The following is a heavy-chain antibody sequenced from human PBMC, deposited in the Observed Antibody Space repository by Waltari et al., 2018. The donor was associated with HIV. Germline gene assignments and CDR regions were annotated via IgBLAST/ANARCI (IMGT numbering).Heavy chain of an antibody. CDR2: ISYDGSNK. CDR3: AKDTYCSGGSCYVMDV. CDR1: GFTFSSYG. D-gene: IGHD2-15*01. Sequence: QVQLVESGGGVVQPGRSLRLSCAASGFTFSSYGMHWVRQAPGKGLEWVAVISYDGSNKYYADSGKGRFTISRDNSKNTLYLQMNSLRAEDTAVYYCAKDTYCSGGSCYVMDVWGQGTTVTVSS. V-gene: IGHV3-30*18. J-gene: IGHJ6*02.